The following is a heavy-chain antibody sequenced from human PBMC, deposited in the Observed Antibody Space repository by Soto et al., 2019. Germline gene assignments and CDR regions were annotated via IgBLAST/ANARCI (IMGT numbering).Heavy chain of an antibody. CDR1: GGSMNNYY. CDR2: ISYMGTT. J-gene: IGHJ4*02. Sequence: GPLALTSTVSGGSMNNYYWSWIRQAPGKGLQYIGYISYMGTTNYNPSLKSRVTISVDTSKNQFSLKLTSVTAADTALYYCTKSGGGSVNSGYDGRDYDSGRRGTLLP. CDR3: TKSGGGSVNSGYDGRDYDS. V-gene: IGHV4-59*01. D-gene: IGHD3-22*01.